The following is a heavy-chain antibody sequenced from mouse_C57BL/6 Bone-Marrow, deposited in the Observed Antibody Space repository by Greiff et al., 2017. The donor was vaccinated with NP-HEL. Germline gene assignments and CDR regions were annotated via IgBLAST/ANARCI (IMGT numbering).Heavy chain of an antibody. CDR1: GYTFTSHW. CDR2: ICPGSGST. CDR3: ASAGVRLFYSFDY. J-gene: IGHJ2*01. D-gene: IGHD3-2*02. V-gene: IGHV1-56*01. Sequence: VQLVESGPELVRPGASVKISCTAPGYTFTSHWMQWVRQRPGQGLEWIGEICPGSGSTYYNEKFKGKATLTVDTSSSTAYLQLSSLTSEDSAVYFCASAGVRLFYSFDYWGQGTTLTVSS.